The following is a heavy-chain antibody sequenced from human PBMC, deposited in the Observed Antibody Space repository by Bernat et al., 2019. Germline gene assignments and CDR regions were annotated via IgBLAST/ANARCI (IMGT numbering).Heavy chain of an antibody. J-gene: IGHJ3*02. CDR3: ARDRTVLLWFRELSHDAFDI. Sequence: QVQLVESGGGVVQPGRSLRLSCAASGFTFSSYGMHWVRQAPGKGLEWVAVIWYDGSNKYYADSVKGRFTISRDNSKNTLYLQMNSLRAEDTAVYYYARDRTVLLWFRELSHDAFDIWGQGTMVTVSS. D-gene: IGHD3-10*01. CDR2: IWYDGSNK. V-gene: IGHV3-33*01. CDR1: GFTFSSYG.